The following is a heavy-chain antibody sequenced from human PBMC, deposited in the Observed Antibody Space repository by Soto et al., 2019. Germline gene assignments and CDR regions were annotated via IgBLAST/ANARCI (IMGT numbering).Heavy chain of an antibody. J-gene: IGHJ4*02. V-gene: IGHV3-23*01. CDR3: ARSEYCSGGTCYSLSPYYFDY. D-gene: IGHD2-15*01. CDR1: GFTFSSYA. Sequence: PGGSLRLSCAASGFTFSSYAMIWVRQAPGKGLEWVSSISGSGGSTYYADSVKGRFTISRDNSKNTLYLQMNSLRAEDTTVYYCARSEYCSGGTCYSLSPYYFDYWGQGTLVTVSS. CDR2: ISGSGGST.